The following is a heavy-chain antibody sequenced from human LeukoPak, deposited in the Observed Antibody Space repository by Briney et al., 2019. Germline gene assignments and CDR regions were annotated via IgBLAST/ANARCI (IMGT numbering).Heavy chain of an antibody. CDR2: IYYSGST. CDR1: GGSIKSYY. V-gene: IGHV4-59*08. CDR3: ARHFIAGHPGGRFDP. Sequence: SETLSLTCTVSGGSIKSYYWSWIRQPPGKGLEWIGYIYYSGSTNYDPSLKSRVTISVDTSKNQFSLRLSSVTAADTAMYYCARHFIAGHPGGRFDPWGQGLLVTVSS. J-gene: IGHJ5*02. D-gene: IGHD6-6*01.